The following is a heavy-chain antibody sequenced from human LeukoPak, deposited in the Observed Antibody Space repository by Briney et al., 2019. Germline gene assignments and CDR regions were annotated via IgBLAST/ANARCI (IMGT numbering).Heavy chain of an antibody. CDR1: GASINSYY. CDR3: GRLGSGYYLDY. J-gene: IGHJ4*02. CDR2: IYSGGST. D-gene: IGHD3-22*01. Sequence: PSETLSLTCTVSGASINSYYWTWIRQPAGKGLEWIGRIYSGGSTNYSPSLKSRVTMSVDTAKNQFSLKLSSVTAADTAVYYCGRLGSGYYLDYWGQGTLVTVSS. V-gene: IGHV4-4*07.